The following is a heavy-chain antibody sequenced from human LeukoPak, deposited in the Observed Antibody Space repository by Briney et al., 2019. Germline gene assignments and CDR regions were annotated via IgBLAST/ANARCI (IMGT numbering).Heavy chain of an antibody. V-gene: IGHV1-2*02. J-gene: IGHJ4*02. CDR1: GYTFTGYY. Sequence: ASVKVSCKASGYTFTGYYMHWVRQAPGQGLGWMGWINPNSGGTNYAQKFQGRVTMTRDTSISTAYMELSRLRSDDTAVYYCARDCSSTSCYDYWGQGTLVTVSS. D-gene: IGHD2-2*01. CDR3: ARDCSSTSCYDY. CDR2: INPNSGGT.